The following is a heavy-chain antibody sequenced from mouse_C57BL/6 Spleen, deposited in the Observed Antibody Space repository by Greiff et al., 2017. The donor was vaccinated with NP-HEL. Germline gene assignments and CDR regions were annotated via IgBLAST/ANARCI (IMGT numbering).Heavy chain of an antibody. D-gene: IGHD1-1*01. Sequence: EVQLVESGGGLVKPGGSLKLSCAASGFTFSDYGMHWVRQAPEKGLEWVAYISSGSSTIYYADTVKGRFPISRDNAKITLFLQMTSLRSEDTAMYYCARGYYGSTYWYFDVWGTGTTVTVSS. V-gene: IGHV5-17*01. J-gene: IGHJ1*03. CDR3: ARGYYGSTYWYFDV. CDR2: ISSGSSTI. CDR1: GFTFSDYG.